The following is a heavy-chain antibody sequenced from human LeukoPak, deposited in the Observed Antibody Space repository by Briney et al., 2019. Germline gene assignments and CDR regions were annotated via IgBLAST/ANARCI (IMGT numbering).Heavy chain of an antibody. V-gene: IGHV4-59*01. Sequence: SETLSLTCTVSGGSISSYYWSWIRQPPGKGLEWIGYMYYSGSTNYNPSLKSRVTISVDTSKNQCSLKLSSVTAADTAVYYCARDHRTSRTGRFDPWGQGTLVTVSS. CDR1: GGSISSYY. CDR2: MYYSGST. J-gene: IGHJ5*02. D-gene: IGHD1-1*01. CDR3: ARDHRTSRTGRFDP.